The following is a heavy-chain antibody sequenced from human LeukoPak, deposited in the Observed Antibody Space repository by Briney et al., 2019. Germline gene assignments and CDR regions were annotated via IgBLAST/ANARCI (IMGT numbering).Heavy chain of an antibody. CDR1: GFTFDDYA. CDR2: VSWNSGSI. CDR3: AKDIGMATIIVGFDY. Sequence: GGSLRLSCAASGFTFDDYAMHWVRQAPGKGLEWVSGVSWNSGSIAYADSVKGRFTISRDNAKNSPYLQMNSLRAEDTALYYCAKDIGMATIIVGFDYWGQGTLVTVSS. J-gene: IGHJ4*02. V-gene: IGHV3-9*01. D-gene: IGHD5-24*01.